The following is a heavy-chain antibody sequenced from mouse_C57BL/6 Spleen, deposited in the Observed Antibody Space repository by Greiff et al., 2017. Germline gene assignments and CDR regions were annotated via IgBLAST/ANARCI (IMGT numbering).Heavy chain of an antibody. D-gene: IGHD1-2*01. CDR3: ERALPFDY. V-gene: IGHV5-17*01. Sequence: EVMLVESGGGLVKPGGSLKLSCAASGFTFSDYGMHWVRQAPEKGLEWVAYISSGSSTISYSDPVKGRFTISRDNAEYTLFLQMTSMRSENTAMYFCERALPFDYWGQGTTLTVSS. CDR2: ISSGSSTI. CDR1: GFTFSDYG. J-gene: IGHJ2*01.